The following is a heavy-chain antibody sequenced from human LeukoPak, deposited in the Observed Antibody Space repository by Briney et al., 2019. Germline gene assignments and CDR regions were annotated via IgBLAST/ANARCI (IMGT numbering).Heavy chain of an antibody. D-gene: IGHD6-13*01. CDR1: GGSISSSSYY. CDR2: IYHIGST. V-gene: IGHV4-39*07. CDR3: ARARVSGSSLSVTPLPQWFDP. Sequence: SETLSLTCTVSGGSISSSSYYWGWIRQPPGKGLEWIGYIYHIGSTYYNPSLKSRVTMSVGRSKNQFSLKLSSVTAADTAVYYCARARVSGSSLSVTPLPQWFDPWGQGTLVTVSS. J-gene: IGHJ5*02.